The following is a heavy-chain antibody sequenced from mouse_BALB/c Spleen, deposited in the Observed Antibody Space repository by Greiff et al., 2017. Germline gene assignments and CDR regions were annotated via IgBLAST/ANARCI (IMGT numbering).Heavy chain of an antibody. CDR1: GFSLSTSGMG. D-gene: IGHD2-10*01. V-gene: IGHV8-12*01. Sequence: QVTLKVSGPGILQPSQTLSLTCSFSGFSLSTSGMGVSWIRQPSGTGLEWLAHIYWDDDKRYNPSLKSRPTISKDTSSNQVFLKITRVDTADTATYYCARGRAYYGNYDAMEYWGQGTSVTVSA. J-gene: IGHJ4*01. CDR2: IYWDDDK. CDR3: ARGRAYYGNYDAMEY.